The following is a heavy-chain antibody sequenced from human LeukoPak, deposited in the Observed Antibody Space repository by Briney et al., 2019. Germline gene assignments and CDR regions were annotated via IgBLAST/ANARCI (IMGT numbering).Heavy chain of an antibody. CDR3: ARVAARRVNWFDP. Sequence: ASVKVSCKASGYTFTSYDINWVRQATGQGLEWMGWMNPNSGNTGYAQKFQGRVTMTRNTSISTAYMELSSLRSEDTAVYYCARVAARRVNWFDPWGQETLVTVSS. V-gene: IGHV1-8*01. CDR2: MNPNSGNT. D-gene: IGHD6-6*01. CDR1: GYTFTSYD. J-gene: IGHJ5*02.